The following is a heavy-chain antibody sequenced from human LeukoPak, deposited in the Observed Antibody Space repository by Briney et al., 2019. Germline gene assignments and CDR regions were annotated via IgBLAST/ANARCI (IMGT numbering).Heavy chain of an antibody. Sequence: SVKVSCKASGGTFSSYAISWVRQAPGQGLEWMGGIIPISGTANYAQKFQGRVTITTDESTSTAYMELSSLRSEGTAVYYCARALGVVKDYYYYMDVWGKGTTVTVSS. D-gene: IGHD3-3*01. CDR1: GGTFSSYA. J-gene: IGHJ6*03. V-gene: IGHV1-69*05. CDR2: IIPISGTA. CDR3: ARALGVVKDYYYYMDV.